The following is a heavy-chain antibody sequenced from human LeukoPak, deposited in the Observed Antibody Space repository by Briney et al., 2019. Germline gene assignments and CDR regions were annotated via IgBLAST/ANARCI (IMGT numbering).Heavy chain of an antibody. CDR1: GGTLSSYA. V-gene: IGHV1-69*13. J-gene: IGHJ5*02. CDR3: ARGSEYYYDSSFDP. CDR2: IIPIFGTA. Sequence: SVKVSCKASGGTLSSYAISWVRQAPGQGLEWMGGIIPIFGTANYAQKSQGRVTITADESTSTAYMELSSLRSEDTAVYYCARGSEYYYDSSFDPWGQGTLVTVSS. D-gene: IGHD3-22*01.